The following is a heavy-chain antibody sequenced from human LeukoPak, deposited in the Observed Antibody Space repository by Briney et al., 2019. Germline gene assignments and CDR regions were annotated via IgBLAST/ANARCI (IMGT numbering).Heavy chain of an antibody. D-gene: IGHD5-12*01. J-gene: IGHJ5*02. CDR3: ARAQYGGYGRRIWFDP. CDR1: GYPFTGQY. CDR2: INPNSGDT. V-gene: IGHV1-2*02. Sequence: ASVKVSCKASGYPFTGQYLHRVRQAPGQGLEWMGWINPNSGDTHHEQKFQGRVTMSRDTSISTAYMELSSLRSDDTAIYYCARAQYGGYGRRIWFDPWGQGTLVTVSS.